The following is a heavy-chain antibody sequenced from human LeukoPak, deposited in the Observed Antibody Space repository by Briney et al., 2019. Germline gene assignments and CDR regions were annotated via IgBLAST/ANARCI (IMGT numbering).Heavy chain of an antibody. CDR2: ISSSSSTI. Sequence: GGSLRLSCAASGFTFSSYSMNWVRQAPGKGLEWVSYISSSSSTIYYADSVKGRFTISRDNAKNSLYLQMNSLSTEDTAVYYCARDGLSHYYYYYYMDVWGKGTTVTVSS. CDR1: GFTFSSYS. J-gene: IGHJ6*03. CDR3: ARDGLSHYYYYYYMDV. V-gene: IGHV3-48*01. D-gene: IGHD5-12*01.